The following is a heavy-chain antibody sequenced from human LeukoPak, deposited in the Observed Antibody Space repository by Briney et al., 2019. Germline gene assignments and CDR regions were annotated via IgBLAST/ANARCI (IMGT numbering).Heavy chain of an antibody. Sequence: PGESLTLSCAASGFTFSNYVIHRVRQAPGKGLEWLAVISYDGTNKYYADFVKGRFTISRDHSQSTVDLQMNTLGGADTAVYYCARSPTYYNMDVWGKGTTVTVSS. J-gene: IGHJ6*03. CDR2: ISYDGTNK. V-gene: IGHV3-30*03. CDR3: ARSPTYYNMDV. CDR1: GFTFSNYV.